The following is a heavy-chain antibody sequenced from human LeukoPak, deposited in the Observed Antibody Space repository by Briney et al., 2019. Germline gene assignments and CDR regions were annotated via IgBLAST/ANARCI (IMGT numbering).Heavy chain of an antibody. CDR3: ATAGDGTSSHFDS. V-gene: IGHV4-61*02. CDR1: GGSISSNNYY. D-gene: IGHD6-6*01. J-gene: IGHJ4*02. Sequence: PSETLSLTCTVSGGSISSNNYYWNWIRQPAGKGLEWIGRIYTSGSTSGSTNYNPSLKSRVTISVDTSKNQFSLKLSSVTAADTAVYYCATAGDGTSSHFDSWGQGTLVTVSS. CDR2: IYTSGSTSGST.